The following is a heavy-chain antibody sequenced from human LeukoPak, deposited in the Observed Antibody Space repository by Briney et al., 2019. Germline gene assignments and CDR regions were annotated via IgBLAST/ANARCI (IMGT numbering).Heavy chain of an antibody. Sequence: SANGQATYYADSVEGRFTISRDNSKSTLYLQLNSLRAEDTAVYYCAKRVGDDYVWGSYRFYFDYWGQGTLVTVSS. V-gene: IGHV3-23*01. CDR3: AKRVGDDYVWGSYRFYFDY. J-gene: IGHJ4*02. CDR2: SANGQAT. D-gene: IGHD3-16*02.